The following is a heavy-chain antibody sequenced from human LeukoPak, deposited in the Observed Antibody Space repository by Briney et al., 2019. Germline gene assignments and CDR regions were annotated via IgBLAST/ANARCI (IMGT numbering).Heavy chain of an antibody. D-gene: IGHD6-13*01. J-gene: IGHJ3*02. Sequence: ASEKVSCKASGYTFTSYGISWVRQAPGQGLEWMGWISAYNGNTNYAQKLQGRVTMTTDTSTSTACMELRSLRSDDTAVYYCASPIAAAGADAFDIWGQGTMVTVSS. CDR3: ASPIAAAGADAFDI. V-gene: IGHV1-18*01. CDR1: GYTFTSYG. CDR2: ISAYNGNT.